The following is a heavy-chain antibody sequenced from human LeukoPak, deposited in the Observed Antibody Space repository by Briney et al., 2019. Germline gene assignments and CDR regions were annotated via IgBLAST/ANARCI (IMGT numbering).Heavy chain of an antibody. J-gene: IGHJ4*02. CDR2: INPSGGST. V-gene: IGHV1-46*01. Sequence: ASVKVSCKASGYAFSTYYMHWVRQAPGQGLEWMGIINPSGGSTTYAQKFQGRLTMTRDTSTSTVYMDLSSLRSEDTAVYYCAREREPYYYDSDGFYPIDYWGQGTLVTVSS. CDR1: GYAFSTYY. D-gene: IGHD3-22*01. CDR3: AREREPYYYDSDGFYPIDY.